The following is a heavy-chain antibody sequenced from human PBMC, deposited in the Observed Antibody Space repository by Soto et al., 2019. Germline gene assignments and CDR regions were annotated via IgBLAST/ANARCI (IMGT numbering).Heavy chain of an antibody. CDR1: GFTFSSYA. V-gene: IGHV3-23*01. CDR3: ANSDYVWGSYRSPDY. D-gene: IGHD3-16*02. CDR2: ISGSGGST. J-gene: IGHJ4*02. Sequence: PGGSLRLSCAASGFTFSSYAMHWVRQAPGKGLEYVSAISGSGGSTYYADSVKGRFTISRDNSKNTLYLQMNSLRAEDTAVYYCANSDYVWGSYRSPDYWGQGTLVTVSS.